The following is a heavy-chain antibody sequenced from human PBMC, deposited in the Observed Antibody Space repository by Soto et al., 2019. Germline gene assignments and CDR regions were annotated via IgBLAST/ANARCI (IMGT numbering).Heavy chain of an antibody. Sequence: GGSLRLSCAASGFTFSSYAMSWVRLAPGKGLEWVSAISGSGANTYYADSVKGRFTISRDNSKNTLYLQMNSLRAEDTAVYYCTKGLLPSGPYYYNMDVWGQGTTVTVSS. J-gene: IGHJ6*02. CDR2: ISGSGANT. D-gene: IGHD3-10*01. CDR3: TKGLLPSGPYYYNMDV. V-gene: IGHV3-23*01. CDR1: GFTFSSYA.